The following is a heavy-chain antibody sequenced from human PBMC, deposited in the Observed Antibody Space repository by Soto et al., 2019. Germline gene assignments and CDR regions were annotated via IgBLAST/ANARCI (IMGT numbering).Heavy chain of an antibody. J-gene: IGHJ5*02. CDR2: ISGSGGST. CDR1: GFTFSSYA. V-gene: IGHV3-23*01. CDR3: AKQTLGYCTNGVCNWFDP. Sequence: EVQLLESGGGLVQPGGSLRLSCAASGFTFSSYAMSWVRQAPGKGLEWVSAISGSGGSTYHADSVKGRFTISRDNSKNTLYLQMNSLRAEDTAVYYCAKQTLGYCTNGVCNWFDPWGQGTLVTVSS. D-gene: IGHD2-8*01.